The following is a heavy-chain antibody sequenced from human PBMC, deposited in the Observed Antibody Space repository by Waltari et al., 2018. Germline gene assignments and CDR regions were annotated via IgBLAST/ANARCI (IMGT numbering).Heavy chain of an antibody. J-gene: IGHJ4*02. V-gene: IGHV3-33*01. CDR1: GFTFSSYG. Sequence: QVQLVESGGGVVQPGRSLRLSCAASGFTFSSYGMHWVRQAPGKGLEWVAFIWYDGSNKYYADAVKGRFTISRDNSKNTLYLQMNSLRAEDTAVYYCARDWGGPPDYWGQGTLVTVSS. D-gene: IGHD2-21*01. CDR3: ARDWGGPPDY. CDR2: IWYDGSNK.